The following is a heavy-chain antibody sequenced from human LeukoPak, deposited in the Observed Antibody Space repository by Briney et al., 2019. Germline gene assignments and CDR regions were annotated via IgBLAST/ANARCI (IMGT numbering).Heavy chain of an antibody. CDR2: IYTSGST. J-gene: IGHJ3*02. CDR3: ARESGGSYGDDKDAFDI. Sequence: SETLSLTCTVSGGSISSGSYYWSWIRQPAGKGLEWIGRIYTSGSTNYNPSLKSRVTISVDTSKNQFSLKLSSVTAADTAVYYCARESGGSYGDDKDAFDIWGQGTMVTVS. D-gene: IGHD1-26*01. CDR1: GGSISSGSYY. V-gene: IGHV4-61*02.